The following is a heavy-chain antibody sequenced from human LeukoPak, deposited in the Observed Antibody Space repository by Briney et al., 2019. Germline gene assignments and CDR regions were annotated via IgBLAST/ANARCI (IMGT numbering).Heavy chain of an antibody. CDR2: INPNSGGT. CDR3: ARIGYNHYFDY. Sequence: ASVTVSCKASVYTFTDYYLHWVRQAPGQGLEWMGWINPNSGGTNYAQTFQGRVTMTRDTSITTAYLELSRLRSDDTAVYYCARIGYNHYFDYWGQGTLVTVSS. D-gene: IGHD5-24*01. J-gene: IGHJ4*02. V-gene: IGHV1-2*02. CDR1: VYTFTDYY.